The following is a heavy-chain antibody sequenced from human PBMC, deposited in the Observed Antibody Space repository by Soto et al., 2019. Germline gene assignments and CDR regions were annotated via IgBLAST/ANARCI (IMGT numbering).Heavy chain of an antibody. CDR2: INHSGST. V-gene: IGHV4-34*01. Sequence: TSETLSLTCAVYGGSFSGYYWSWIRQPPGKGLEWIGEINHSGSTNYNPSLKSRVTISVDTSKNQFSLKLSSVTAADTAVYYCARGGIAAAGSSSDYYYYMDVWGKGTTVTVSS. CDR3: ARGGIAAAGSSSDYYYYMDV. J-gene: IGHJ6*03. D-gene: IGHD6-13*01. CDR1: GGSFSGYY.